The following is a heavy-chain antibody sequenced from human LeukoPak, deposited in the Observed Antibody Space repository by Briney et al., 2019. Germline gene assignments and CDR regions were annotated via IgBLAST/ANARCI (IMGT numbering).Heavy chain of an antibody. D-gene: IGHD1-26*01. V-gene: IGHV3-33*01. J-gene: IGHJ4*02. CDR2: ICDDGSNK. CDR3: AIVAGAFDY. Sequence: GGSLRLSCAASGFTFSSYGMHWVRQAPGKGLEWVAVICDDGSNKYYADSVKGRFTISRDNSKNTLNLQMNSLRAEDTAVYCCAIVAGAFDYWGQGSLVTVSS. CDR1: GFTFSSYG.